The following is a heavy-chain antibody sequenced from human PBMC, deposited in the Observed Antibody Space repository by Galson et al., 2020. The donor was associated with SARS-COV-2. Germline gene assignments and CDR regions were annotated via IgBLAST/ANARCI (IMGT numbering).Heavy chain of an antibody. D-gene: IGHD6-13*01. Sequence: GGSLRLSCVGSGFTFGSFAMSWVRQAPGKGLGWVLGMSGSGISTYYGDSVKGRFTISRDNSKNTLYLQMNSLRAEDTALYYCAKSDGTIAAAGGAFDMWGQGTMVTVSS. V-gene: IGHV3-23*01. CDR1: GFTFGSFA. CDR2: MSGSGIST. J-gene: IGHJ3*02. CDR3: AKSDGTIAAAGGAFDM.